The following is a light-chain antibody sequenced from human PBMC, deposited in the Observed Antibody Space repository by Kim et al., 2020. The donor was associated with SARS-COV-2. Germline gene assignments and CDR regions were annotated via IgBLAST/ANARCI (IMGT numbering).Light chain of an antibody. Sequence: SASVGGRVTITCRASQIISSWLAWYQQKPGKAPKVLIYKASSLESGVPSRFSGSGSGTEFTLTISSLQPDDFATYYCQQYNNLPYTFGQGTKLEI. CDR2: KAS. J-gene: IGKJ2*01. V-gene: IGKV1-5*03. CDR1: QIISSW. CDR3: QQYNNLPYT.